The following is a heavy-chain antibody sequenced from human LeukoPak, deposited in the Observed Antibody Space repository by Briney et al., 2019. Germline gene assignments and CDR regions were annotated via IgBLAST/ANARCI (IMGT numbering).Heavy chain of an antibody. Sequence: PSETLSLTCTVSGGSISSYYWSWIRQPLGKGLEWIGYIYYSGSTNYNPSLKSRVTISVDTSKNQFSLKLSSVTAADTAVYYCARNNLYSSSWSFDYWGQGTLVTVSS. J-gene: IGHJ4*02. CDR3: ARNNLYSSSWSFDY. CDR2: IYYSGST. D-gene: IGHD6-13*01. V-gene: IGHV4-59*12. CDR1: GGSISSYY.